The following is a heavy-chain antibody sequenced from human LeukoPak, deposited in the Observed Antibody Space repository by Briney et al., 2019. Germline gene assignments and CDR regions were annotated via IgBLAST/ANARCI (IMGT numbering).Heavy chain of an antibody. CDR1: GGSISRTSYY. Sequence: SETLSLTCTVSGGSISRTSYYWVWIRQPPGKGLEWIGTVYYSGSTNYNPSLKSRVTISVDTSKNQFSLKLSSVTAADTAIYYCATHVDASRGYYFEDWGQGTLVTVSS. CDR3: ATHVDASRGYYFED. CDR2: VYYSGST. J-gene: IGHJ4*02. V-gene: IGHV4-39*01. D-gene: IGHD5-12*01.